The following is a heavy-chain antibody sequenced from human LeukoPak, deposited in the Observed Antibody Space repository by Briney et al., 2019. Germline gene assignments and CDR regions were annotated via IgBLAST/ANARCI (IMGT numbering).Heavy chain of an antibody. CDR1: GYSFTSYD. CDR2: MNPNSGNT. D-gene: IGHD6-19*01. Sequence: ASVKVSCKASGYSFTSYDIKWVRQAPGQGVGGVGGMNPNSGNTGYAQNFQARVTMTSTASISTAYMELTSLRSEDTAVYYCARASRGWYFAYWGQGTLVTVSS. CDR3: ARASRGWYFAY. V-gene: IGHV1-8*01. J-gene: IGHJ4*02.